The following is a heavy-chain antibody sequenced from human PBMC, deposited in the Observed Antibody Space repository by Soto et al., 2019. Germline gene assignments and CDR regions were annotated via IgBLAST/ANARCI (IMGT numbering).Heavy chain of an antibody. CDR3: AHRRKYSDGSGYFDH. J-gene: IGHJ4*02. V-gene: IGHV2-5*02. Sequence: QITLKESGPTLVKPTQTLTLTCTFSGFSLDTTTVGVGWIRQPPGEALEWLAVIYWDNHKLHSPSLKSRLTITKDTSKNQVVLTMTNMDPVDTATYYCAHRRKYSDGSGYFDHWGQGTLVTVSS. CDR2: IYWDNHK. CDR1: GFSLDTTTVG. D-gene: IGHD3-22*01.